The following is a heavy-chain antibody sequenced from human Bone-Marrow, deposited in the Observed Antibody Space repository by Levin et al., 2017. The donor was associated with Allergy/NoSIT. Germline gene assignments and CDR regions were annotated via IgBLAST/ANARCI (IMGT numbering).Heavy chain of an antibody. CDR3: ARHSQVDAFDI. V-gene: IGHV4-39*01. CDR2: VYYTAHT. CDR1: GGSITSSNDY. Sequence: ASETLSLTCTVSGGSITSSNDYWGWVRQPPGKGLEWIGNVYYTAHTFYNSSLESRVTISVDTSENQFSLRLASVTAADTALYYCARHSQVDAFDIWGQGTMVTVSS. J-gene: IGHJ3*02.